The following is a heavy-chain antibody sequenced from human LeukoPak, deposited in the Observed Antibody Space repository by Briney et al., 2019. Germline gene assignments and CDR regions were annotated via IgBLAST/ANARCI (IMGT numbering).Heavy chain of an antibody. V-gene: IGHV3-53*01. D-gene: IGHD2-2*01. Sequence: GGSLRLSCAASGVTVTTYYMTWVRQAPGKGLECVSVIYSGGSTYYADSVKGRFTVSRDNSKNTLYLQMNSLRAEDTAMYYCARGLGYCTSTTCLLPFDYWGQGTLVTVSS. CDR2: IYSGGST. J-gene: IGHJ4*02. CDR1: GVTVTTYY. CDR3: ARGLGYCTSTTCLLPFDY.